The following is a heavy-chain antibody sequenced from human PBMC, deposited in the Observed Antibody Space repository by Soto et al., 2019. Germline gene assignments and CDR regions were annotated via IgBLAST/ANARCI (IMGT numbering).Heavy chain of an antibody. CDR2: ISRRSYI. V-gene: IGHV3-21*01. CDR3: AREHYYGSGVRNLRWESYGYPLDY. J-gene: IGHJ4*02. CDR1: GGTFNSYS. D-gene: IGHD3-10*01. Sequence: PGGALRLSCGAPGGTFNSYSMKLVRQAPGKGLEWGSSISRRSYIYCADSGQGRFTICRDNAKNSLYLQMNSLRAEDTAVYYCAREHYYGSGVRNLRWESYGYPLDYWGQGTLVTVSS.